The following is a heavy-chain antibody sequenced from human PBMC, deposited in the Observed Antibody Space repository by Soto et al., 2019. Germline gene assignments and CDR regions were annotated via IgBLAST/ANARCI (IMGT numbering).Heavy chain of an antibody. CDR1: GYSFTNYG. CDR2: ISAYDGHT. J-gene: IGHJ4*02. V-gene: IGHV1-18*01. D-gene: IGHD5-12*01. Sequence: ASVKVSCKASGYSFTNYGITWVRQAPGQGLEWMGWISAYDGHTLYAQNLQGRVTVTTDTSTRTVYMELRSLRSDDTAVYYCARDRGFQDYWGQGTLVTVSS. CDR3: ARDRGFQDY.